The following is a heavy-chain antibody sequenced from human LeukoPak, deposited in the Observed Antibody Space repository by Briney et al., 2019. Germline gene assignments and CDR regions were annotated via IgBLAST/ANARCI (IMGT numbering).Heavy chain of an antibody. V-gene: IGHV3-11*01. J-gene: IGHJ4*02. D-gene: IGHD6-13*01. CDR1: GFTFSSYA. CDR3: ARVPVAAGLAY. CDR2: ISSSGSTI. Sequence: GGSLRLSCAASGFTFSSYAMSWIRQAPGKGLEWVSYISSSGSTIYYADSVKGRFTISRDNAKNSLYLQMNSLRAEDTAVYYCARVPVAAGLAYWGQGTLVTVSS.